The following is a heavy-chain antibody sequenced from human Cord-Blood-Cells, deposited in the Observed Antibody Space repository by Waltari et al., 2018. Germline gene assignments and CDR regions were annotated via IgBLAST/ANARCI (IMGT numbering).Heavy chain of an antibody. V-gene: IGHV3-73*01. D-gene: IGHD1-26*01. CDR2: IRSKANSYAT. J-gene: IGHJ4*02. Sequence: EVQLVESEGGLVQPGGSLKLSCAASGFTFSGSAMHWVRQASGKGLAWVGRIRSKANSYATAYAASVKGRFTISRDDSKNTAYLQMNSLKTEDTAVYYCTLQGGATDYWGQGTLVTVSS. CDR3: TLQGGATDY. CDR1: GFTFSGSA.